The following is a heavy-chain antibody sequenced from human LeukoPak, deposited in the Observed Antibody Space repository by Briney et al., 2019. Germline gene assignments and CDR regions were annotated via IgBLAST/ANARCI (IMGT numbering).Heavy chain of an antibody. J-gene: IGHJ5*02. CDR3: ARLLLRSWFDP. CDR2: MNPNSGNT. CDR1: GYTFTSYD. Sequence: ASVKVSCKASGYTFTSYDINWVRQATGQGLEWMGWMNPNSGNTGYAQKFQGRVTITRNASISTAYMELSSLRSEDTAVYYCARLLLRSWFDPWGQGTLVTVSS. V-gene: IGHV1-8*03. D-gene: IGHD2/OR15-2a*01.